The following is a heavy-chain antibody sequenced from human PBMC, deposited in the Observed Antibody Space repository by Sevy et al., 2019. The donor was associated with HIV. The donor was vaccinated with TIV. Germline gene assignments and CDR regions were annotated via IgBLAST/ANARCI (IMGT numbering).Heavy chain of an antibody. CDR2: VYYTGGT. CDR1: GGSINSDH. CDR3: ARRNDFDI. Sequence: SETLSLTCTVSGGSINSDHWNWIRQPPGKGLEWIGYVYYTGGTNYNPSLKNRVTISVDSTKNQFSPKLTSVTAADTAVYYCARRNDFDIWGQGTMVTVSS. J-gene: IGHJ3*02. V-gene: IGHV4-59*08.